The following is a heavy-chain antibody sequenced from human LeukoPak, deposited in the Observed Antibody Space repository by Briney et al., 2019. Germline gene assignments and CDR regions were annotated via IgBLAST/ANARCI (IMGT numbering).Heavy chain of an antibody. CDR1: GYTFTGYY. J-gene: IGHJ3*02. Sequence: ASVKVSCKASGYTFTGYYMHWVRQAPGQGLEWMGWINPNSGGTNYAQKFQGRDTMTRDTSISTAYMELSRLRSDDTAVYYCARGPGDGYYTERAFDIWGQGTMVTVSS. CDR3: ARGPGDGYYTERAFDI. D-gene: IGHD5-24*01. V-gene: IGHV1-2*02. CDR2: INPNSGGT.